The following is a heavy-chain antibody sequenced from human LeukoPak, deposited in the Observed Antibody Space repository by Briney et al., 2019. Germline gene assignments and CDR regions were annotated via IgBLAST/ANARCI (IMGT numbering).Heavy chain of an antibody. CDR3: ASAPVGVPIDP. Sequence: ASVKVSCKASGYTFTSYYMHWVRQAPGQGLEWMGIINPSGGSTSYAQKFQGRVTMTRDTSTSTVYMELSSLRSEDTAVYYCASAPVGVPIDPWGQGTLVTVSS. D-gene: IGHD2-2*01. V-gene: IGHV1-46*01. CDR1: GYTFTSYY. CDR2: INPSGGST. J-gene: IGHJ5*02.